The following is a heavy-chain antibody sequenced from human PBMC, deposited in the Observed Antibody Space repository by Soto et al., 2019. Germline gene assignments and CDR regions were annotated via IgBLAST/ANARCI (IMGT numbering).Heavy chain of an antibody. D-gene: IGHD2-2*02. CDR3: AHTVYCSSTSCYNFDY. CDR2: IYWDDDK. J-gene: IGHJ4*02. CDR1: GFSLSTSGVG. V-gene: IGHV2-5*02. Sequence: QITLKESGPTLVKPTQTLTLTCTFSGFSLSTSGVGVGWIRQPPGKALEWLALIYWDDDKRSSPSLKSRLTITKDTSKNQVVLTMTNIDPVDTATYYCAHTVYCSSTSCYNFDYWGQGTLVTVSS.